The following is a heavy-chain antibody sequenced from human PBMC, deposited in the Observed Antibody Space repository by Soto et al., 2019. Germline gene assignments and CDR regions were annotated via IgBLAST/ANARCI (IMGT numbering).Heavy chain of an antibody. J-gene: IGHJ6*02. CDR3: AREGETLERRFYHVLDV. D-gene: IGHD1-1*01. CDR1: GYSFSRYC. CDR2: INVGNGDT. V-gene: IGHV1-3*01. Sequence: QVQLVQSETEVKKPGASVKVSCKASGYSFSRYCMHWVRQAPGQGLEWVGWINVGNGDTKYSQNLQGRVSITRDTSASTLYMEVSSLTSEDTAVYYCAREGETLERRFYHVLDVWGQGTTVTVSS.